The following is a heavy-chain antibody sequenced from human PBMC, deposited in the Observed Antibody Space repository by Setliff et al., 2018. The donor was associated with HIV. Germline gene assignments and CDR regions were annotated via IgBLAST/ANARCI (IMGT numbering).Heavy chain of an antibody. CDR3: AKKTAAYTSGSWLHY. Sequence: GSLRLSCAASGFTFSSYAMSWVRQAPGKGLEWVSAISGSGSSTYYADSVKGRFTISRDNSKNTLLLEMRSLRVDDTAVYFCAKKTAAYTSGSWLHYWGQGTLVTVSS. CDR2: ISGSGSST. CDR1: GFTFSSYA. V-gene: IGHV3-23*01. J-gene: IGHJ4*02. D-gene: IGHD3-10*01.